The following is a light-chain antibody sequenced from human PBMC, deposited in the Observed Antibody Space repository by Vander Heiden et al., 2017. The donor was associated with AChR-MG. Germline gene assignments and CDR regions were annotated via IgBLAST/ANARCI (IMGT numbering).Light chain of an antibody. CDR3: QHAKSFPVT. CDR2: AAS. J-gene: IGKJ4*01. CDR1: QGIERW. V-gene: IGKV1-12*01. Sequence: DIQMTQSQSSVPASVGDRVTITCRASQGIERWLAWYQQKPGKAPNLLIYAASTLRTGVPSRFSGSGSGTDFILTISSLQPEDFATYYCQHAKSFPVTFGGETKVEIK.